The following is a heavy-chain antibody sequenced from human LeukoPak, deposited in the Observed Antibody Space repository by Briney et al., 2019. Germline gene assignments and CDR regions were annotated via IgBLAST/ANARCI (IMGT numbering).Heavy chain of an antibody. CDR2: INWNGGST. V-gene: IGHV3-20*04. J-gene: IGHJ4*02. CDR3: AKEQHYGAPYDY. CDR1: GFTFDDYG. D-gene: IGHD4-17*01. Sequence: GGSLRLSCAASGFTFDDYGMSWVRQAPGKGLEWVSGINWNGGSTGYADSVKGRFTISRDNSKNTLYLQMNSLRAEDTAVYYCAKEQHYGAPYDYWGQGTLVTVSS.